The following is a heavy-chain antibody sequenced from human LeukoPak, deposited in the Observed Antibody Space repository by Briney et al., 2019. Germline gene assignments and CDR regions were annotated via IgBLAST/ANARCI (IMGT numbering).Heavy chain of an antibody. J-gene: IGHJ5*02. CDR3: ARGRRSGGITMIRGVKDRGWFDP. D-gene: IGHD3-10*01. Sequence: GASVKVSCKASGYTFTSYGISWVRQAPGQGLEWMGWISAYNGNTNYAQKLQGRVTMTTDTSTSTAYMELRSLRSEDTAVYYCARGRRSGGITMIRGVKDRGWFDPWGQGTLVTVSS. CDR2: ISAYNGNT. CDR1: GYTFTSYG. V-gene: IGHV1-18*01.